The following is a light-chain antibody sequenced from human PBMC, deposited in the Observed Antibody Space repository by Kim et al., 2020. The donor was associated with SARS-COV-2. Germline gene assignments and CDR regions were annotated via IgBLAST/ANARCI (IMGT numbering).Light chain of an antibody. CDR2: EVN. J-gene: IGLJ1*01. CDR3: TSYAGSNNLDV. V-gene: IGLV2-8*01. Sequence: SVPTPCTGTSSDIVAIKYVSWYQQHPGKAPKLMIYEVNRRPSGVPDRFSGSKSGNTASLTVSGLQAEDEADYYCTSYAGSNNLDVFGTGTKVTVL. CDR1: SSDIVAIKY.